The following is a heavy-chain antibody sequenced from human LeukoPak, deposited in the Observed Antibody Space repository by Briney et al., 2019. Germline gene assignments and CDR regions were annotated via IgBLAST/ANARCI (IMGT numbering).Heavy chain of an antibody. Sequence: GGSLRLSCAASGFTFSNYGMHWVRQAPGKGLEWVAIIWYDGSNKYYADSVKGRFTISRDNSKNTLYLQMNSLRVEDTAIYYCATVRGSSGTYYIDYWGQGTLVTVSS. V-gene: IGHV3-33*01. J-gene: IGHJ4*02. D-gene: IGHD3-10*01. CDR3: ATVRGSSGTYYIDY. CDR1: GFTFSNYG. CDR2: IWYDGSNK.